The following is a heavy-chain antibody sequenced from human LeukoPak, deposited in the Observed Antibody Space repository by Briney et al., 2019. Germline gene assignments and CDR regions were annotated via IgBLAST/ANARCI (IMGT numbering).Heavy chain of an antibody. V-gene: IGHV4-59*12. CDR2: VYYSGST. D-gene: IGHD1-26*01. J-gene: IGHJ4*02. CDR1: GGPIRSYY. Sequence: SETLSLTCAVSGGPIRSYYWSWIRQPPGKGLEWIGYVYYSGSTNYNPSLKSRVTISVDTSKNQFSLKLSSVTAADTAVYYCASGSSYFDLGGQGTLVTVSS. CDR3: ASGSSYFDL.